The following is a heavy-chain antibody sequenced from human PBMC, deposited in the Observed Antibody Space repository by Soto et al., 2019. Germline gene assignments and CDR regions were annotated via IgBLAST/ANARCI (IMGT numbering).Heavy chain of an antibody. CDR3: ARDLVPAAVYYYYGMDV. J-gene: IGHJ6*02. Sequence: PGGSLRLSCAASGFTFSSYWMSWVRQAPGKGLEWVANIKQDGSEKYYVDSVKGRFTISRGNAKNSLYLQMNSLRAEDTAVYYCARDLVPAAVYYYYGMDVWGQGTTVTVSS. V-gene: IGHV3-7*01. CDR2: IKQDGSEK. D-gene: IGHD2-2*01. CDR1: GFTFSSYW.